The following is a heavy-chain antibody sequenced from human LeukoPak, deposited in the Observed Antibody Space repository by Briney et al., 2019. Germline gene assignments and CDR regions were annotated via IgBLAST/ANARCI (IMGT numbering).Heavy chain of an antibody. D-gene: IGHD5-12*01. J-gene: IGHJ4*02. CDR2: VNSDGSST. CDR3: ARGDDSGYYDYFDY. Sequence: GGSLRLSCAASAFTFSSYWMHWVRQAPGKGLVWVSRVNSDGSSTNYADSVKGRFTISRDNAKNTLYLQMNSLRAEDTAVYYCARGDDSGYYDYFDYWGQGALVTVSS. CDR1: AFTFSSYW. V-gene: IGHV3-74*01.